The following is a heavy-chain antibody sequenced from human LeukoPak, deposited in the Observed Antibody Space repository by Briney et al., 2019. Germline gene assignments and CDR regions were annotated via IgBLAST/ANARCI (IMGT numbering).Heavy chain of an antibody. J-gene: IGHJ4*02. CDR1: GFTFNSFA. D-gene: IGHD6-13*01. V-gene: IGHV3-30*02. Sequence: TGGSLRLSCAASGFTFNSFAMHWVRQAPGKGLEHLAFIQSDGSDKYYADSVKGRFTISRDNSKNTLYLQMNSLGAEDTAVYYCAKGLSSWSCFDYWGQGTLVTVSS. CDR2: IQSDGSDK. CDR3: AKGLSSWSCFDY.